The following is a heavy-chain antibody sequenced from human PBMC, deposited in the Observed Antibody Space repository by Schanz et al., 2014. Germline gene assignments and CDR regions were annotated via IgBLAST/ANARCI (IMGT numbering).Heavy chain of an antibody. CDR1: GFSLNTYG. V-gene: IGHV3-33*01. J-gene: IGHJ4*02. D-gene: IGHD5-12*01. CDR2: IWNNGVTK. Sequence: QAQLMESGGGVVQPGTSLILSCSVSGFSLNTYGIHWFRQPAGKGLEWVAVIWNNGVTKYYADSVRGRFTISRDRFQNTLYLRMSSLRAEDTAVYYCARGIGGYGANNYFDYWGQGTLVTVSS. CDR3: ARGIGGYGANNYFDY.